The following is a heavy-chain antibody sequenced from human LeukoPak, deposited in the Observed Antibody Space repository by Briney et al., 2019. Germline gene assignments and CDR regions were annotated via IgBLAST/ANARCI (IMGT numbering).Heavy chain of an antibody. CDR2: IYYSGST. CDR3: ARPFYYYMDV. CDR1: GGSISSYY. V-gene: IGHV4-59*12. Sequence: SETLSLTCTVSGGSISSYYWSWIRQPPGKGLEWIGYIYYSGSTNYNPSLKSRVTISVDKSKNQFSLKLSSVTAADTAVFYCARPFYYYMDVWGNGTTVTVSS. J-gene: IGHJ6*03.